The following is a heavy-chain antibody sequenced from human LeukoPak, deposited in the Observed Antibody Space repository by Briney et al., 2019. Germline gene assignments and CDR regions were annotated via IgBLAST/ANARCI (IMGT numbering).Heavy chain of an antibody. CDR3: VTPLGQWGDDWFDP. J-gene: IGHJ5*02. V-gene: IGHV3-7*01. D-gene: IGHD3-16*01. CDR2: IKQDGSEK. Sequence: GGSLRLSCAASGFTFSSYWMSWVRQAPGKGLEWVANIKQDGSEKYYVDSVKGRFTISRDNAKNSLYLQMNSLRAEDTAVYYCVTPLGQWGDDWFDPWGQGTLVTVSS. CDR1: GFTFSSYW.